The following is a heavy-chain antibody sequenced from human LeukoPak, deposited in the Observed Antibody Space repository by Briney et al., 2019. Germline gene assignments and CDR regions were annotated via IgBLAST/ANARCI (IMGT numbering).Heavy chain of an antibody. D-gene: IGHD3-22*01. J-gene: IGHJ6*03. V-gene: IGHV1-2*02. Sequence: GASVKVSCKASGYTFTGYYMHWVRQAPGQGLEWMGWINPNSGGTNYAQKFQGRVTMTRDTSISTAYMELSRLRSDDTAVYYCARAGADTGGYYYYYYYYYMDVWGKGTTVTVSS. CDR1: GYTFTGYY. CDR2: INPNSGGT. CDR3: ARAGADTGGYYYYYYYYYMDV.